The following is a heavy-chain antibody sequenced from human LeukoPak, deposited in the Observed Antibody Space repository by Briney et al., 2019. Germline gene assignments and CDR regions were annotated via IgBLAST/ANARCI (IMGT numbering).Heavy chain of an antibody. CDR1: GFSFTTYW. Sequence: QAGGSLRLSCTASGFSFTTYWMSWVRQVPGKGLEWVAAIWYDGSNKYYADSVKGRFTISRDNSKNTLFLQMNSLRAEDTAVYYCAKALPLFYFDSSGPINYWGQGTLVTVSS. V-gene: IGHV3-33*06. CDR2: IWYDGSNK. CDR3: AKALPLFYFDSSGPINY. D-gene: IGHD3-22*01. J-gene: IGHJ4*02.